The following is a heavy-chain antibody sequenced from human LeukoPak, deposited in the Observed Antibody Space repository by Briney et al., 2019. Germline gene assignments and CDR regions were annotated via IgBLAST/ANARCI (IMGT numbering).Heavy chain of an antibody. CDR1: GFTLSSYA. V-gene: IGHV3-30-3*01. CDR2: ISYDGSNK. CDR3: ASSPSGDYIVDY. D-gene: IGHD4-11*01. Sequence: PGRSLRLSCAASGFTLSSYAMHWVRQAPGKGLEWVAVISYDGSNKYYADSVKGRLTISRDNSKNTLYLQMNSLRVEDTAVYYCASSPSGDYIVDYWGQGTLVTVSS. J-gene: IGHJ4*02.